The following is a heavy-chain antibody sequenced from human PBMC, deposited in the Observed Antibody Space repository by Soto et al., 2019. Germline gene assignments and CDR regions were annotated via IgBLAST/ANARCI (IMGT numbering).Heavy chain of an antibody. CDR3: ARVRGYSSGYHPRLDFLDY. J-gene: IGHJ4*02. Sequence: ASVKVSCKASGYTFTSYGISWVRQAPGQGLEWMGWISAYNGNTNYAQKLQGRVTMTTDTSTSTAYTELRSLRSDDTAVYYCARVRGYSSGYHPRLDFLDYWGQGTLVTVSS. CDR2: ISAYNGNT. V-gene: IGHV1-18*01. D-gene: IGHD3-22*01. CDR1: GYTFTSYG.